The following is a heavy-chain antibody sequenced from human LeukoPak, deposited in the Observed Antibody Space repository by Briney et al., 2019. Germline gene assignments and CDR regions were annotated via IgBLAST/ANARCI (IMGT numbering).Heavy chain of an antibody. V-gene: IGHV4-4*07. CDR3: ARDLGYYDSSGYSYWFDP. J-gene: IGHJ5*02. D-gene: IGHD3-22*01. CDR2: IYTSGST. CDR1: GGSISSYY. Sequence: PSETLSLTCTVSGGSISSYYWSWIRQPAGKGLEWIGRIYTSGSTNYNPSLKSRVTMSVDTSKNRFSLKLSSVTAADTAVYYCARDLGYYDSSGYSYWFDPWGQGTLVTVSS.